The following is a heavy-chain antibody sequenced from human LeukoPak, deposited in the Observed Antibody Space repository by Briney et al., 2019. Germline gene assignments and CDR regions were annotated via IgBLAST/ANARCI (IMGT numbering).Heavy chain of an antibody. CDR1: GGSFSGYY. D-gene: IGHD4-23*01. J-gene: IGHJ4*02. V-gene: IGHV4-34*01. CDR2: INHSGST. Sequence: SETLSLTCAVYGGSFSGYYWSWIRQPPGRGLEWIGEINHSGSTNYNPSLKSRVTISVDTSKNQFSLKLSSVTAADTAVYYCARDHDYGGNDYWGQGTLVTVSS. CDR3: ARDHDYGGNDY.